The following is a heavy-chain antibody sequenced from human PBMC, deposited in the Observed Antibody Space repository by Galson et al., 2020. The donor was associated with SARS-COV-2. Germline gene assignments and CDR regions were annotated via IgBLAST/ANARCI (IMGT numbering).Heavy chain of an antibody. CDR3: ARRGRGLRIAVAGTWGYFDY. J-gene: IGHJ4*02. D-gene: IGHD6-19*01. CDR1: GGSFSGYY. Sequence: SETLSLTCAVYGGSFSGYYWSWIRQPPGKGLEWIGEINHSGSTNYNPSLKSRVTISVDTSKNQFSLKLSSVTAADTAVYYCARRGRGLRIAVAGTWGYFDYWGQGTLVTVSS. CDR2: INHSGST. V-gene: IGHV4-34*01.